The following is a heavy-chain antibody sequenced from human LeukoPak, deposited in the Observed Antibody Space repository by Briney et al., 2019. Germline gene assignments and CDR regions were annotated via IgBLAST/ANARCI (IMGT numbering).Heavy chain of an antibody. CDR3: ARWYSSNHAFDI. CDR2: INSDGSST. CDR1: GFTFSSYW. D-gene: IGHD6-13*01. J-gene: IGHJ3*02. V-gene: IGHV3-74*01. Sequence: GGSLRFSCAASGFTFSSYWMHWVRQAPGKGLVWVSRINSDGSSTSYADSVKGRFTISRDNAKNTLYLQMNSLRAEDTAVYYCARWYSSNHAFDIWGQGTMVTVSS.